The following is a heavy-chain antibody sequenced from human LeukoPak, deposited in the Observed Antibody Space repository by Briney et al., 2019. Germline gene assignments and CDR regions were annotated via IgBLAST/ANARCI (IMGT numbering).Heavy chain of an antibody. Sequence: GGSLRLSCETFGFTFSSYSMNWVRQAPGKGLEWVSYISSSSSTIYYAESVRGRFTISRDNVQSSVYLQMNSLRVEDTAVYYCARDPMTLVTSRSAVDGNPPEYWGLGTLVTVSS. V-gene: IGHV3-48*01. CDR2: ISSSSSTI. CDR1: GFTFSSYS. CDR3: ARDPMTLVTSRSAVDGNPPEY. D-gene: IGHD4-17*01. J-gene: IGHJ4*02.